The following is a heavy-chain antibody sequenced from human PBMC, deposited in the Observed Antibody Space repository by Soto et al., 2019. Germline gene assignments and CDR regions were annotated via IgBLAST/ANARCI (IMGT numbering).Heavy chain of an antibody. CDR1: GFSLSTSGVG. J-gene: IGHJ3*01. CDR2: IYWDDAK. D-gene: IGHD3-22*01. V-gene: IGHV2-5*02. CDR3: AHSPIRSPYYEDSSGYRIIDAFDF. Sequence: QITLKESGPTLVKPTQTLTLTCTFSGFSLSTSGVGVGWIRQPPGKALEWLALIYWDDAKRYSPSLKSRLTITKATSKNQVVLTMTNMDTVDTAAYYWAHSPIRSPYYEDSSGYRIIDAFDFWGQGTMVTV.